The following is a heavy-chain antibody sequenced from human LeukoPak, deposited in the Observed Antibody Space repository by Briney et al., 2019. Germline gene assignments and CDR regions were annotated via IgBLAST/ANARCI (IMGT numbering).Heavy chain of an antibody. Sequence: GGSLRLSCSASGFTFSTYAMHWVRQAPGEELEYISGVTSDGGTTYHADSVKGRFTISRDNSKNTLYLQMSSLRVEDTAVYYCVKVSSTVGATYFDYWGQGTLVTVSS. CDR2: VTSDGGTT. D-gene: IGHD1-26*01. J-gene: IGHJ4*02. CDR1: GFTFSTYA. CDR3: VKVSSTVGATYFDY. V-gene: IGHV3-64D*06.